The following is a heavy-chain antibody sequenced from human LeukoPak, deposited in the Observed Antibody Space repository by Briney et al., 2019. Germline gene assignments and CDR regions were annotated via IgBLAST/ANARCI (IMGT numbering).Heavy chain of an antibody. D-gene: IGHD3-10*01. V-gene: IGHV3-53*01. CDR3: ARPGGYYGSGSYLDY. Sequence: PGGSLRLSCAASGFTVSSNYMSWVRQAPGKGLEWVSVIYSGVSTYYADSVKGRFTISRDNSKNTLYLQMNSLRAEDTAVYYCARPGGYYGSGSYLDYWGQGTLVTVSS. CDR2: IYSGVST. CDR1: GFTVSSNY. J-gene: IGHJ4*02.